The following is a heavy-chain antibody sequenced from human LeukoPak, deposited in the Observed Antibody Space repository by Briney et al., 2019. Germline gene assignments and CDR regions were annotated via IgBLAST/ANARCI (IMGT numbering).Heavy chain of an antibody. CDR2: ISAYNGNT. CDR1: GYTFTSYG. V-gene: IGHV1-18*01. Sequence: GASVTVSCKASGYTFTSYGISWVRQAPGQGLEWMGWISAYNGNTNYAQKLQGRVTMTTDTSTSTAYMELRSLRSDDTAVYYCARTHRSLKLFLPTDYWGQGTLVTVSS. D-gene: IGHD1-14*01. J-gene: IGHJ4*02. CDR3: ARTHRSLKLFLPTDY.